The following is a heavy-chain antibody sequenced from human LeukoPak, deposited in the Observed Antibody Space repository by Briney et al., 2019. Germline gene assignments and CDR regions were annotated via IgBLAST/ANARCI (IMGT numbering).Heavy chain of an antibody. J-gene: IGHJ4*02. Sequence: PGGSLRLSCAASGFTVNSNYMSWVRQAPGKGLEWVSVIYSGGSTYYADSVKGRFTISRDNSKNTLYLQMNSLRAEDTAVYYCASESVTTEDYWGQGTLVTVSS. D-gene: IGHD4-11*01. V-gene: IGHV3-53*01. CDR3: ASESVTTEDY. CDR1: GFTVNSNY. CDR2: IYSGGST.